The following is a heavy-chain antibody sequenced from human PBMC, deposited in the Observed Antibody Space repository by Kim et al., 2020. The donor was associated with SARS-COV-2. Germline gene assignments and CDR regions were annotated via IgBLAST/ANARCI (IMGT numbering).Heavy chain of an antibody. CDR3: ARVSARDFWSGYYTPRGYYYYYYGMDV. J-gene: IGHJ6*02. V-gene: IGHV1-8*01. Sequence: ASVKVSCKASGYTFTSYDINWVRQATGQGLEGMGWMNPNSGNIGYAQKFQGRVTMTRNTSISTAYMELSSLRSEDTAVSYCARVSARDFWSGYYTPRGYYYYYYGMDVWGQGTTVTVSS. CDR1: GYTFTSYD. D-gene: IGHD3-3*01. CDR2: MNPNSGNI.